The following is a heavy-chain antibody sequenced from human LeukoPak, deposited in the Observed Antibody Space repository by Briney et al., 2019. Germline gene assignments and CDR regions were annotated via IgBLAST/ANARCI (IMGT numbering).Heavy chain of an antibody. J-gene: IGHJ4*02. CDR1: GGSISSYY. CDR2: IYTSGST. V-gene: IGHV4-4*07. Sequence: SETLSLTCTVSGGSISSYYWSRIRQPAGKGLEWIGRIYTSGSTNYNPSLKSRVTMSIDTSKNQFSLRLSSVTAADTAVYYCARVRGSGSDEIDYWGQGTLVTVSS. D-gene: IGHD3-10*01. CDR3: ARVRGSGSDEIDY.